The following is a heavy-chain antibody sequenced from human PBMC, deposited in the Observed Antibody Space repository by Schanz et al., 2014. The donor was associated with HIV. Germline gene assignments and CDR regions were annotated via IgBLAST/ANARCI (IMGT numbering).Heavy chain of an antibody. CDR1: GFSFSSYW. Sequence: EVQLVESGGGFVQPGGSLRLSCAASGFSFSSYWMYWVRQAPGKGLVWVSRINNDGSTTTYADSVKGRFTISRDNAKNTLYLQMNSLRAEDTAVYYCARETVNYYYGMDVWGQGTTVTVSS. CDR2: INNDGSTT. D-gene: IGHD4-4*01. CDR3: ARETVNYYYGMDV. J-gene: IGHJ6*02. V-gene: IGHV3-74*01.